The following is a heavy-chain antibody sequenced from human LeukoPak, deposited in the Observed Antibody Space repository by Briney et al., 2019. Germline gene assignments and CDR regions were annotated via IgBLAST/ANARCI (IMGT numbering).Heavy chain of an antibody. CDR3: AKDYPPLGYYGSGSNFDY. V-gene: IGHV3-23*01. Sequence: GGSLRLSCAASGFTFSSYAMSWVRQAPGKGLEWVSAISGSGGSTYYADSVKGRFTISRDNSKNTLYLQMNSLRAEDTAVYYCAKDYPPLGYYGSGSNFDYWGQGTLVTVSS. J-gene: IGHJ4*02. D-gene: IGHD3-10*01. CDR2: ISGSGGST. CDR1: GFTFSSYA.